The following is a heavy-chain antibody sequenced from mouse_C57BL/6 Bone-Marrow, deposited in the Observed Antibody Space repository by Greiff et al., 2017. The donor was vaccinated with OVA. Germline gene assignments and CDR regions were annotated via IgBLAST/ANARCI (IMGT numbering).Heavy chain of an antibody. D-gene: IGHD1-1*01. CDR1: GYTFTSYW. J-gene: IGHJ4*01. Sequence: VQLKQPGAELVMPGASVKLSCKASGYTFTSYWMHWVKQRPGQGLEWIGEIDPSDSYTNYNQKFKGKSTLTVDKSSSTAYMQLSSLTSEDSAVYYCARSGYYGSSLYAMDYWGQGTSVTVSS. V-gene: IGHV1-69*01. CDR2: IDPSDSYT. CDR3: ARSGYYGSSLYAMDY.